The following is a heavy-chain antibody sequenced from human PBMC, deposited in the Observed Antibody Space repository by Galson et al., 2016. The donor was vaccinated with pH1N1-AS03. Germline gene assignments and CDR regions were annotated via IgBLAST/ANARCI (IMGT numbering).Heavy chain of an antibody. CDR2: INPSDGNT. CDR3: APVSAGLTGYSYAMDV. Sequence: SVKVSCKASGYTFTSYYIHWVRQAPGQGREWMGIINPSDGNTDYAHRVQGRVTMTRDTSTSTVYMELSSLRSDDTAVYYCAPVSAGLTGYSYAMDVWGQGTTVTVSS. D-gene: IGHD4/OR15-4a*01. J-gene: IGHJ6*02. V-gene: IGHV1-46*01. CDR1: GYTFTSYY.